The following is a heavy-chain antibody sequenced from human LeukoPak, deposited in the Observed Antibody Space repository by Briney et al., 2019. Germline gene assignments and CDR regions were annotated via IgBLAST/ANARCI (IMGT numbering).Heavy chain of an antibody. D-gene: IGHD3-3*01. Sequence: PGGSLRLSCAASGFTFSSYVMSWVRQAPGKGLEWVSGISGGGSSTDYADSVKGRFTISRGNSKKTLYLQMNSLRAEDTAVYYCAKPPTISTGPGKYYFDYWGQGTLVTVSS. V-gene: IGHV3-23*01. CDR2: ISGGGSST. CDR1: GFTFSSYV. J-gene: IGHJ4*02. CDR3: AKPPTISTGPGKYYFDY.